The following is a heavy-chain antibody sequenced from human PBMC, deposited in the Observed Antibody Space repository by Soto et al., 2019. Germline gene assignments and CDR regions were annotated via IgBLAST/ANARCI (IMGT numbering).Heavy chain of an antibody. CDR2: IYSSGST. Sequence: QVQLQESGPGLVKPSETLSLTCTVSGGSISSYYWTWIRQPPGKGLEWIGYIYSSGSTNYNPSLKSRVTISVVTSKNQVSLKLSSVTAADTAVYYCVSSIAVAGSFLDSWGQGTLVTVSS. D-gene: IGHD6-13*01. CDR3: VSSIAVAGSFLDS. J-gene: IGHJ4*02. V-gene: IGHV4-59*08. CDR1: GGSISSYY.